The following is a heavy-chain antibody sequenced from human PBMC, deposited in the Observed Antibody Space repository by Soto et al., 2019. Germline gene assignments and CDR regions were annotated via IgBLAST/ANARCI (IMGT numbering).Heavy chain of an antibody. D-gene: IGHD3-22*01. CDR2: IYYSGST. J-gene: IGHJ6*02. V-gene: IGHV4-39*07. CDR1: GGSISSSSYY. Sequence: SETLSLTCTVSGGSISSSSYYWGWILQPPGKGLEWIGSIYYSGSTNYNPSLKSRVTISVDTSKNQFSLKLSSVTAADTAVYYCARDSRYYYDSSGYPRYDYGMDVWGQGTTVTVSS. CDR3: ARDSRYYYDSSGYPRYDYGMDV.